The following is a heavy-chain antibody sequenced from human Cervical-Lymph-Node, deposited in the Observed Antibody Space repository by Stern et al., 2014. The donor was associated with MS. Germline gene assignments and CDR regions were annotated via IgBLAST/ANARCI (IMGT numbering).Heavy chain of an antibody. J-gene: IGHJ4*02. Sequence: EVQLEESGGGLVQPGRSLRLACAASGFTFDDFAMHWVRPTPGKDLEWVSGISWNSVTIAYADSVKGRFTISRDNTKNSLYLQLNSLRAEDTALYFCAKGVEDGYNPAYFDYWGRGTLVTVSP. CDR2: ISWNSVTI. D-gene: IGHD5-24*01. CDR3: AKGVEDGYNPAYFDY. V-gene: IGHV3-9*01. CDR1: GFTFDDFA.